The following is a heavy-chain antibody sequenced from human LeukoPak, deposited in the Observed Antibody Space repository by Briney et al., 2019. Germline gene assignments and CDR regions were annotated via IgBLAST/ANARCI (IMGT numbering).Heavy chain of an antibody. CDR2: IYSGGST. D-gene: IGHD2-15*01. J-gene: IGHJ1*01. Sequence: GGSPRLSCAASAFSVRNNYMSWVRQAPGKELEWVSVIYSGGSTFYADSVKGRFTISRDNSKNTLYLQMNSLRAEDTAVYYCASDSYSPEYFQHWGQGTLVTVSS. CDR3: ASDSYSPEYFQH. CDR1: AFSVRNNY. V-gene: IGHV3-66*01.